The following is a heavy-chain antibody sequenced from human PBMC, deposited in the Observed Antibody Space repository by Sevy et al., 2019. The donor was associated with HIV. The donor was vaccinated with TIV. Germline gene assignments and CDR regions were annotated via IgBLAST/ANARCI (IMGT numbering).Heavy chain of an antibody. J-gene: IGHJ4*02. Sequence: GGSLRLSCAASGFSLSDHAVSWVRQTPGKGLEWLAVISYNGRNQYYADSVKGRFTISKDDSKNTLYLQLNCLRAEDTAVYYCARFVGYCSGGRCSIIDFWGQGTLVTVSS. CDR2: ISYNGRNQ. CDR1: GFSLSDHA. D-gene: IGHD2-15*01. CDR3: ARFVGYCSGGRCSIIDF. V-gene: IGHV3-30*04.